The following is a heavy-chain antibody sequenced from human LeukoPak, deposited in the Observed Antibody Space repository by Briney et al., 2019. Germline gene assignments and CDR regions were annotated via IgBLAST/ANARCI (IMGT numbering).Heavy chain of an antibody. V-gene: IGHV3-9*03. CDR2: ISWNSGSI. J-gene: IGHJ4*02. D-gene: IGHD4-17*01. CDR3: AKDYGDYFLGFDY. CDR1: GFTFDDYA. Sequence: GGSLRLSXAASGFTFDDYAMHWVRQAPGKGVEWVSGISWNSGSIGYADSVKGRFTISRDNAKNSLYLQMNSLRAEDMALYYCAKDYGDYFLGFDYWGQGTLVTVSS.